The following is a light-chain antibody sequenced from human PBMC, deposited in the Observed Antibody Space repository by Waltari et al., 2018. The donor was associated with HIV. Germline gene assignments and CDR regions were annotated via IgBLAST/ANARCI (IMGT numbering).Light chain of an antibody. CDR3: QVWDSSTDHVV. CDR2: YDT. Sequence: SYVLTQPPSVSLAPGKTANITGGGSTIEYTSVHWYQQKTGRAPKLHIFYDTDRPSGIPQRISGSNSGDTATLTIRRVGPGDEADYFCQVWDSSTDHVVFGGGTKLTVL. V-gene: IGLV3-21*04. J-gene: IGLJ3*02. CDR1: TIEYTS.